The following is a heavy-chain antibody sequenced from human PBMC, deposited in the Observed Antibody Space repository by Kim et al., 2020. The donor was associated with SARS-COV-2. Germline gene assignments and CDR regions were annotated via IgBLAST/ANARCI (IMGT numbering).Heavy chain of an antibody. V-gene: IGHV1-69*04. J-gene: IGHJ3*01. CDR2: LIPVIGFP. Sequence: SVKVSCKASGGTFSKYGINWVRQAPGQGLQWMGSLIPVIGFPTYAQEFQGRVIITADESTSTAYMELNSLRSDDTAVYYCARDKHERSGLDTFDVWGRGTLVTVSS. CDR1: GGTFSKYG. CDR3: ARDKHERSGLDTFDV. D-gene: IGHD3-22*01.